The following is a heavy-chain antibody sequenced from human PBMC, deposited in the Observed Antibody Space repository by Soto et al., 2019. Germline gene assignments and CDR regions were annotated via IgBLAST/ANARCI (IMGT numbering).Heavy chain of an antibody. J-gene: IGHJ4*02. CDR2: IIPIFGTA. Sequence: QVQLVQSGAEVKKPGSSVKVSCKASGGTFSSYAISWVRQAPGQGLEWMGGIIPIFGTANYAQKFQGRVTITADESTSTAYMELSSLRSEDTAVYYCARVELMIEYYYDSSGYFDYWGQGTLVTVSS. CDR1: GGTFSSYA. CDR3: ARVELMIEYYYDSSGYFDY. D-gene: IGHD3-22*01. V-gene: IGHV1-69*01.